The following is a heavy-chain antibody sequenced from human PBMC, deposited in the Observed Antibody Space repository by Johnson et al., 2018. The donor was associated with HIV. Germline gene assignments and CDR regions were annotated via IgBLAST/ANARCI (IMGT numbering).Heavy chain of an antibody. Sequence: VQLVESGGGLVQPGRSLRLSCAASGFTFDDYGMHWVRQAPGKGLEWVSGINWNSGSIGHADSVKGRFTISRDNAKNSLYLQMNSLRAEDTALFYGAKGTGDKGTIPEDAFDIWGQGTMVTVSS. V-gene: IGHV3-9*01. D-gene: IGHD7-27*01. CDR3: AKGTGDKGTIPEDAFDI. CDR1: GFTFDDYG. CDR2: INWNSGSI. J-gene: IGHJ3*02.